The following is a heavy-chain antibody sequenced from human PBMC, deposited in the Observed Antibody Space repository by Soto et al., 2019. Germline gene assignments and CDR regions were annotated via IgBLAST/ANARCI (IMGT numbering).Heavy chain of an antibody. CDR2: NHYSGST. CDR3: ARGSAAGTKSPFDY. CDR1: GGSISGYY. J-gene: IGHJ4*02. D-gene: IGHD6-13*01. V-gene: IGHV4-59*01. Sequence: VQLQESAPGLVKPSETLSLTCTVSGGSISGYYWSWIRQSPGKGLEWIGYNHYSGSTNNNPSPNSRLTISVDTSKNQLSLKLSSVTAADTAVYYWARGSAAGTKSPFDYWGQGTLVTVSS.